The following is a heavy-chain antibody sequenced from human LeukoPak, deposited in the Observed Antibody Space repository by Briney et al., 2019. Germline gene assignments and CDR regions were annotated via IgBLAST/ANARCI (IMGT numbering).Heavy chain of an antibody. D-gene: IGHD2-15*01. V-gene: IGHV1-8*01. Sequence: RASVKVSCKASGYTLTSYDINWVRQATGQGLEWMGWMNPNSGNTGYAQKFQGRVTMTRNTSISTAYMELSSLRSEDTAVYYCARGAPGSYCSGGSCPYFGYWGQGALVTVSS. J-gene: IGHJ4*02. CDR1: GYTLTSYD. CDR2: MNPNSGNT. CDR3: ARGAPGSYCSGGSCPYFGY.